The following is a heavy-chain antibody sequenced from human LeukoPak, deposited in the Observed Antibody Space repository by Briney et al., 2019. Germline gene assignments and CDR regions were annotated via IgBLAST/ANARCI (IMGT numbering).Heavy chain of an antibody. V-gene: IGHV1-2*02. J-gene: IGHJ4*02. CDR3: ARMYGSGSYTVDY. D-gene: IGHD3-10*01. Sequence: ASVKLSRNSSGDTLTGYYMHRVREAPGPGLGWLGWINLNSSGTNYAHKFQGRVTMTRDTSISTAYMQLSRLRSDDTAVSYCARMYGSGSYTVDYWGQGALVIVSS. CDR2: INLNSSGT. CDR1: GDTLTGYY.